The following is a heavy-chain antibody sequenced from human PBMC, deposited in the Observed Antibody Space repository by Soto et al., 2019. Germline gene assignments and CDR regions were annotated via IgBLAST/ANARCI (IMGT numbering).Heavy chain of an antibody. J-gene: IGHJ2*01. V-gene: IGHV4-30-4*01. D-gene: IGHD3-22*01. Sequence: QLQESGPGLVKPSQTLSLTCTVSGASINNNDYYWSWIRQTPGKGLVWIGYVYYSGTTDYIPSLKRRLSMSIDKAQKQFTLKLNSVTAADTATYYCARMSYFYDKWYFDLWGRGTLVTVSS. CDR3: ARMSYFYDKWYFDL. CDR1: GASINNNDYY. CDR2: VYYSGTT.